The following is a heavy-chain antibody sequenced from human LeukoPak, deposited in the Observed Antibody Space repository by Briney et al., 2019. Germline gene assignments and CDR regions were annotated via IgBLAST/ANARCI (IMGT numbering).Heavy chain of an antibody. Sequence: ASVKVSCKASGYTFTGYYMHWVRQAPGQGLEWMGRINPNSGGTNYAQKFQGRVTMTRDTSISTAYMELSRLRSDDTAVYYCVRVKEHCSSTSCWHAFDIWGQGTMVTVSS. CDR2: INPNSGGT. D-gene: IGHD2-2*01. CDR1: GYTFTGYY. J-gene: IGHJ3*02. CDR3: VRVKEHCSSTSCWHAFDI. V-gene: IGHV1-2*06.